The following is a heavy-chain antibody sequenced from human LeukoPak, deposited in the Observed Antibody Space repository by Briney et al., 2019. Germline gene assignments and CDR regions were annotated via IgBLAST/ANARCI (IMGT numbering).Heavy chain of an antibody. D-gene: IGHD3-22*01. J-gene: IGHJ5*02. Sequence: SETLSLTCTVSGGSISSYYWSWIRQPPGKGLEWIGYTYYSGSTKYNPSLKSRVTISIDTSKSQFSLKLNSVTAADTAVYYCARGSGEDRSTYYYSQGDWFDPWGQGTLVTVSS. CDR3: ARGSGEDRSTYYYSQGDWFDP. CDR1: GGSISSYY. V-gene: IGHV4-59*01. CDR2: TYYSGST.